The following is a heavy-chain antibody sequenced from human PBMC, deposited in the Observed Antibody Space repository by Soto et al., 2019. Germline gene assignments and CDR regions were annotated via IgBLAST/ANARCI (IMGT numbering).Heavy chain of an antibody. CDR2: MWYDGTNK. J-gene: IGHJ4*02. CDR3: ASEEEQLVRLRDY. Sequence: GGSLRLSCAASGFTFRIYSMHWVRQSPGKGLEWVAVMWYDGTNKYYGESVKGRCTISRDNSENTLYLQMNSLRVEGTAVYYCASEEEQLVRLRDYWGQGALVTASS. V-gene: IGHV3-33*01. CDR1: GFTFRIYS. D-gene: IGHD6-6*01.